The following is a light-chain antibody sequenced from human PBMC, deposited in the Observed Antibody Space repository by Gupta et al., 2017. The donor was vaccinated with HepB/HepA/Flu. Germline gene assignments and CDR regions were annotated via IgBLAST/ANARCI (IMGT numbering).Light chain of an antibody. V-gene: IGKV3-11*01. CDR2: DAS. CDR1: QSVGRY. Sequence: ESVXTQSPATLSLSPGERAPLSCRASQSVGRYLALYQQKPGQAPRLLIYDASIRATGIPARFSGSGSGTDFTLTISSLEPEDVAVYYCQQRTNWTFGQGTKVEIK. CDR3: QQRTNWT. J-gene: IGKJ1*01.